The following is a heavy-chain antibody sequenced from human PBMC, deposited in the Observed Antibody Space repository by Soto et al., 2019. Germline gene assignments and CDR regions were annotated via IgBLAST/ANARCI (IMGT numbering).Heavy chain of an antibody. J-gene: IGHJ4*02. CDR1: GGSISNYY. D-gene: IGHD1-26*01. V-gene: IGHV4-59*01. Sequence: PAETLSLTCIVSGGSISNYYWAWIRQPPGKGLEGIGYIYYGGSTYDNPSLKGRVAISVDKSKNQFSLKLSSMTAADTAFYYCARVGGDWGQGTLVTVSS. CDR2: IYYGGST. CDR3: ARVGGD.